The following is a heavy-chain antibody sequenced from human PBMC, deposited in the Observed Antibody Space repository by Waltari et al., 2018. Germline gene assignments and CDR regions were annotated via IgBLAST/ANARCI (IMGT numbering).Heavy chain of an antibody. J-gene: IGHJ4*02. CDR1: GFTFSRYS. V-gene: IGHV3-21*01. D-gene: IGHD4-17*01. CDR2: ISSSSRYR. Sequence: EVQLVESGGGLVKPGGSLRLSCAASGFTFSRYSMNWVRQAPGKGQGLVSSISSSSRYRNYADSVKGRFTISRDNAKNSLYLQMNSLRAEDTAVYYCAREPHDYGDCGFDYWGQGTLVTVSS. CDR3: AREPHDYGDCGFDY.